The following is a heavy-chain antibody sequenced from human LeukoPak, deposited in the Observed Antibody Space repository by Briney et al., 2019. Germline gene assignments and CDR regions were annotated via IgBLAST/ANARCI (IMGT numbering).Heavy chain of an antibody. CDR1: GITLSNYG. CDR2: ISSSSSYI. V-gene: IGHV3-21*01. J-gene: IGHJ4*02. CDR3: ARDAGDY. Sequence: GGSLRLSCAVSGITLSNYGMSWVRQAPGKGLEWVSSISSSSSYIYYADSVKGRFTISRDNAKNSLYLQMNSLRAEDTAVYYCARDAGDYWGQGTLVTVSS.